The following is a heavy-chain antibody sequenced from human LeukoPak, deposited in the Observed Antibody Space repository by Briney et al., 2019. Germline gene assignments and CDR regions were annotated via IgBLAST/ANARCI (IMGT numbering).Heavy chain of an antibody. Sequence: PSETLSLTCTVSGYSISSGYYWGWIRQPPGKVLERIGSIYHSGTTYYNPSLKSRVTISVDTSKNHFSLKLSSVIAADTAVYYCARFSGLDYYYYYYMDVWGKGTTVTVSS. CDR2: IYHSGTT. CDR3: ARFSGLDYYYYYYMDV. V-gene: IGHV4-38-2*02. CDR1: GYSISSGYY. J-gene: IGHJ6*03. D-gene: IGHD6-19*01.